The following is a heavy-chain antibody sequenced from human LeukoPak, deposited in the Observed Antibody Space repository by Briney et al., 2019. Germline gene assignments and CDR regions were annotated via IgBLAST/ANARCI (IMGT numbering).Heavy chain of an antibody. V-gene: IGHV3-23*01. CDR2: ISGSGGST. D-gene: IGHD1-26*01. CDR3: AKAGFSGSPKGNFDY. Sequence: GGSLRLSCAASGFTFSSYAMSWVRQAPGKGLEWVSGISGSGGSTYYADSMKGRFTISRDNSKNTLYLQMNSLRAEDTAVYYCAKAGFSGSPKGNFDYWGQGTLATVSS. J-gene: IGHJ4*02. CDR1: GFTFSSYA.